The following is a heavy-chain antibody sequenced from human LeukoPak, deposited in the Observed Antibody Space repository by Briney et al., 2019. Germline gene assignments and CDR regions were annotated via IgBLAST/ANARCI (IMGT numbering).Heavy chain of an antibody. J-gene: IGHJ4*02. CDR1: GGSISSYY. CDR2: IYYSGST. CDR3: ARQDYGDYPPGY. Sequence: PSETLSLTCTVSGGSISSYYWSWIRQPPGKGLEWIGYIYYSGSTNYNPSLKSRVTISVDTSKNQVSLKPSSVTAADTAVYYCARQDYGDYPPGYWGQGTLVTVSS. D-gene: IGHD4-17*01. V-gene: IGHV4-59*01.